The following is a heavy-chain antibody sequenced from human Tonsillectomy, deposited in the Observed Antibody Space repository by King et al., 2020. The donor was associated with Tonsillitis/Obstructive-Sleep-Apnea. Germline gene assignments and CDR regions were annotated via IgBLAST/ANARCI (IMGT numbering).Heavy chain of an antibody. V-gene: IGHV3-72*01. J-gene: IGHJ5*02. CDR3: ARAVAGTLSWFDP. CDR2: TRNKANSNTT. CDR1: GFTFSDHY. Sequence: VQLVESGGGLVQPGGSLRLSCAVSGFTFSDHYMDWVRQAPGKGLEWVGRTRNKANSNTTDYAASVKGRFIISRDDSKNSLYLQMNSLKTEDTAVYYCARAVAGTLSWFDPWGRGTLVTVSS. D-gene: IGHD6-19*01.